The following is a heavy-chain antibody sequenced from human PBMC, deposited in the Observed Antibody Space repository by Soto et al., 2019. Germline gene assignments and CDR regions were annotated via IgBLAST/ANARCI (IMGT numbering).Heavy chain of an antibody. Sequence: GGSLRLSCVASGFTFDTYALNWVCQAPGKGLEWVSAIGSSGSTYYADSVKGRFTISRDTPKKTLYLQMNSLRVEDTAKYYCAKGFRSLEWYSLAPFDYWGQGALVTVSS. CDR3: AKGFRSLEWYSLAPFDY. CDR2: IGSSGST. CDR1: GFTFDTYA. D-gene: IGHD3-3*01. J-gene: IGHJ4*02. V-gene: IGHV3-23*01.